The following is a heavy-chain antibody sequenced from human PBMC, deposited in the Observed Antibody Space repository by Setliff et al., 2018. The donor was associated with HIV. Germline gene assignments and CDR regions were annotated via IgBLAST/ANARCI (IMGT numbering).Heavy chain of an antibody. CDR1: DGSTSSYY. CDR3: ARDQGSTWSWDYFDY. D-gene: IGHD6-13*01. J-gene: IGHJ4*02. V-gene: IGHV4-4*07. Sequence: SETLSLTCTVSDGSTSSYYWNWFRQPAGKGLEWIGRIYSSGTTIYNPSLKSRVAMSVDTSKNQFSLKLSSVTAADTATYYCARDQGSTWSWDYFDYWGQGTLVTVSS. CDR2: IYSSGTT.